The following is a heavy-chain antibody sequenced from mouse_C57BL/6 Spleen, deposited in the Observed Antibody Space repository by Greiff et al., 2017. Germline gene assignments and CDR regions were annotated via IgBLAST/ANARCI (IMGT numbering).Heavy chain of an antibody. J-gene: IGHJ4*01. CDR2: IYPRSGST. CDR1: GYTFTSYG. V-gene: IGHV1-81*01. D-gene: IGHD2-4*01. Sequence: VQLVESGAELARPGASVKLSCKASGYTFTSYGISWVKQRTGQGLEWIGEIYPRSGSTYYNEKFKGKATLTADKSSSTAYMELRSLTSEDSAVYFCASPLIYYDYEDAMDYWGQGTSVTVSS. CDR3: ASPLIYYDYEDAMDY.